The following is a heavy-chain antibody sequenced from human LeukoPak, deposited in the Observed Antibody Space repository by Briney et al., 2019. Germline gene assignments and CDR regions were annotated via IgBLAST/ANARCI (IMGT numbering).Heavy chain of an antibody. CDR3: RMVAATPIGEHLDY. D-gene: IGHD2-15*01. CDR2: IKQDGSEK. CDR1: GFTFSSYW. J-gene: IGHJ4*02. Sequence: GGSLRLSCAASGFTFSSYWMSWVRQAPGKGLEWVANIKQDGSEKYYVDSVKGRFTISRDNAKNPLYLQMNSLRAEDTAVYYCRMVAATPIGEHLDYWGQGTLVTVSS. V-gene: IGHV3-7*01.